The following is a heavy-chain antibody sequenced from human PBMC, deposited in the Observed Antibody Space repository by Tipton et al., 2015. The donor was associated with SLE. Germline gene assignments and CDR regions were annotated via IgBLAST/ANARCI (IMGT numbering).Heavy chain of an antibody. Sequence: TLSLTCTVSGGSISSYYWSWFRPPPGKGLEWIGYIYYSGSTNYNPSLKSRVTISVDTSKNQFSLKLSSVTAADTAVYYCARDSNWFDPWGQGTLVTVSS. V-gene: IGHV4-59*01. CDR1: GGSISSYY. J-gene: IGHJ5*02. CDR3: ARDSNWFDP. CDR2: IYYSGST.